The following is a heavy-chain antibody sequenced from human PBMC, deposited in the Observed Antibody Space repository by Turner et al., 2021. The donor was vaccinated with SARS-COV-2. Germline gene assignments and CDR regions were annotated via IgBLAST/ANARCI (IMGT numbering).Heavy chain of an antibody. D-gene: IGHD3-10*01. CDR1: GFTFSSYG. CDR2: IWYDGSNK. J-gene: IGHJ4*02. Sequence: QVQLVESGGGVVQPGRSLRLSCAASGFTFSSYGMHWVRQAPGKGLEWVALIWYDGSNKYYAESVKGRFTISRDNSKNTLYLQMNSLRAEDTAVYYCARDLFQDYGSGSYRLDYWGQGTLVTVSS. V-gene: IGHV3-33*01. CDR3: ARDLFQDYGSGSYRLDY.